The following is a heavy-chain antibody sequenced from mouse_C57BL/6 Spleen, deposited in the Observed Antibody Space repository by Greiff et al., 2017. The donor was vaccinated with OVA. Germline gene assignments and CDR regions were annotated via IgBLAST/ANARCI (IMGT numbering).Heavy chain of an antibody. CDR2: IDPKSGGN. Sequence: QVQLQQPGAELVKPGASVKLSCKAPGYTFTSYWMHWVKQRPGRGIEWIGRIDPKSGGNKYNEKFKSKATLTVDKPSSTAYMQLSSLTSEDSAVYYCARPSLREDAMEYWGQGTSVTVSS. J-gene: IGHJ4*01. V-gene: IGHV1-72*01. CDR3: ARPSLREDAMEY. CDR1: GYTFTSYW. D-gene: IGHD1-1*01.